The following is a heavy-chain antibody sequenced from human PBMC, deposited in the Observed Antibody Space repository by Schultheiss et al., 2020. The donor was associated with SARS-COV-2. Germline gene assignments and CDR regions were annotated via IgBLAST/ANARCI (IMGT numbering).Heavy chain of an antibody. V-gene: IGHV4-59*02. D-gene: IGHD6-6*01. CDR3: ARLRYSSSSGLDY. CDR2: IYYSGST. CDR1: GFTVSSNY. J-gene: IGHJ4*02. Sequence: GSLRLSCAASGFTVSSNYMSWVRQAPGKGLEWIGYIYYSGSTNYNPSLKSRVTISVDTSKNQFSLKLSSVTAADTAVYYCARLRYSSSSGLDYWGQGTLVTVSS.